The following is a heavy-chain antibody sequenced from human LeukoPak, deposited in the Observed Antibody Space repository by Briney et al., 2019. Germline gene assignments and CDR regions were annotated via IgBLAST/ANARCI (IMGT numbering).Heavy chain of an antibody. D-gene: IGHD2-21*01. V-gene: IGHV4-59*08. CDR2: FSYSGGP. J-gene: IGHJ3*02. Sequence: SETLSLTCAVSGGSINTYYWSWIRQPPGKGLEWIGYFSYSGGPNYNPSLRSRVTISVDTSKNQFSLKLSSVTAADTAVYYCARPQYCGSNCYHAFEIWGQGTLVTVSS. CDR1: GGSINTYY. CDR3: ARPQYCGSNCYHAFEI.